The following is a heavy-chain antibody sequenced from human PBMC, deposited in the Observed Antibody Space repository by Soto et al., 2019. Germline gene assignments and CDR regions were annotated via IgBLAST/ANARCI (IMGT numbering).Heavy chain of an antibody. CDR3: ARSGVTGIVIPSHWFDP. V-gene: IGHV4-31*03. D-gene: IGHD2-21*02. J-gene: IGHJ5*02. CDR2: ISSSGST. Sequence: PSETLSLTCTVSGDSIGGVGYWSWIRQFPGRGLEWIGCISSSGSTDYNPALNNRISLSLDTSQNQFSLKLLSVTAADTAIYYCARSGVTGIVIPSHWFDPWGQGTLVTVS. CDR1: GDSIGGVGY.